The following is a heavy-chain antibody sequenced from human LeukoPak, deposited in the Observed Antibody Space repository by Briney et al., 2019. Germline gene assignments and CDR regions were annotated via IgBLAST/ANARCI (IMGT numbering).Heavy chain of an antibody. Sequence: GASVKVSCKASGYIFTDYYIHWVRQTPGQGLEWMGWINPNSGGTNYGQNFQGRVNMTRDTSISTTYMEVASLTSDDTAIYYCTRGVAVTNSRHFDLWGQGTLVIVSS. CDR3: TRGVAVTNSRHFDL. V-gene: IGHV1-2*02. CDR1: GYIFTDYY. D-gene: IGHD2-21*02. J-gene: IGHJ4*02. CDR2: INPNSGGT.